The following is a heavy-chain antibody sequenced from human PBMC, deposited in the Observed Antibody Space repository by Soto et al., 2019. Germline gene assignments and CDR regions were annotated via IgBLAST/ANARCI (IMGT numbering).Heavy chain of an antibody. CDR2: ISYDGTDE. CDR1: GFSFSSYG. CDR3: ATQESDWNDHFGF. D-gene: IGHD1-1*01. J-gene: IGHJ4*02. Sequence: QVQLVESGGGVVQPGRSLRLSCAASGFSFSSYGMHWVRQAPGKGLEWVAMISYDGTDEYYADSVKGRFTISRDNSKNVVYLQMSSLRAEDTAVYYCATQESDWNDHFGFWGQGTLVTVSS. V-gene: IGHV3-30*03.